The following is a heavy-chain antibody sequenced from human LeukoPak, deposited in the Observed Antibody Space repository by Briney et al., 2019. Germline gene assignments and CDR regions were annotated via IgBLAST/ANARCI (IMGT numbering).Heavy chain of an antibody. CDR3: ARGGTMVRAIRDWYFDL. D-gene: IGHD3-10*01. Sequence: PSETLSLTCTVSGGSISGYYWSWIRQPPGKGLEWIGEINHSGSTNYNPSLKSRVTISVDTSKNRFSLKLSSVTAADTAVYYCARGGTMVRAIRDWYFDLWGRGTLVTVSS. J-gene: IGHJ2*01. V-gene: IGHV4-34*01. CDR1: GGSISGYY. CDR2: INHSGST.